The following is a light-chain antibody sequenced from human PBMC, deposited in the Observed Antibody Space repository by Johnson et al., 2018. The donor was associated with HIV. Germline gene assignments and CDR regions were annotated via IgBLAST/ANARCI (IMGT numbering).Light chain of an antibody. CDR2: DNN. V-gene: IGLV1-51*01. CDR1: SSNIGNNY. CDR3: GTWDSSLSGV. J-gene: IGLJ1*01. Sequence: QSVLSQPPSVSAAPGQKVTISCSGSSSNIGNNYVSWYQQLPGTAPKLLIYDNNKRPSGIPDRFSGSQSGTSATLGIPALQTGDEADYYCGTWDSSLSGVFGTGTKVTV.